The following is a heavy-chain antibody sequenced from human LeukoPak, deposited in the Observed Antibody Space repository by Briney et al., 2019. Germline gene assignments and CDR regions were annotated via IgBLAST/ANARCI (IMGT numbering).Heavy chain of an antibody. Sequence: SQTLSLTXSVSGGSIRTRNHYWGWIRQPPGKGLEWIGSIYQSGTTYYSLALQSRLTLFIDTSSNHFSLKMTSVTAADTGVYYCARHGTAVGGDYSAFDIWGQGTMVTVSP. CDR3: ARHGTAVGGDYSAFDI. D-gene: IGHD4-17*01. CDR2: IYQSGTT. J-gene: IGHJ3*02. V-gene: IGHV4-39*01. CDR1: GGSIRTRNHY.